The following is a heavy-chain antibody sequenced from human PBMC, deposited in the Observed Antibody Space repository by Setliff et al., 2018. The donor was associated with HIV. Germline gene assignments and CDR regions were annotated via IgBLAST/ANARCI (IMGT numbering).Heavy chain of an antibody. Sequence: ASVKVSCKISGFTLNELSIQWVRQAPAKGLEWMGGFDPEAGEIIYAQKLQGRVTMTEDTSTDTAYMGLSSLRSEDTAVYYCATHPPYRSAWYMRSWGQGTLVTVSS. V-gene: IGHV1-24*01. CDR3: ATHPPYRSAWYMRS. CDR1: GFTLNELS. CDR2: FDPEAGEI. D-gene: IGHD6-19*01. J-gene: IGHJ5*02.